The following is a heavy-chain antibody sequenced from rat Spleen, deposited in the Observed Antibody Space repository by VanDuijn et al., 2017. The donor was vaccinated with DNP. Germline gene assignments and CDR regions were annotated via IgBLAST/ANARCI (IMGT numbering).Heavy chain of an antibody. CDR2: ISPGGDTP. D-gene: IGHD1-3*01. Sequence: EVQLVESGGGLAQPGRSMKLSCVASGFTFSNYYMAWVRQAPTKGLEWVASISPGGDTPYYRDSVKGRFTVSRDNTKSSLYLQMDSLRSEDTASYYCARDDYGSYGALDPWGQGVMVTVSS. CDR1: GFTFSNYY. CDR3: ARDDYGSYGALDP. J-gene: IGHJ2*01. V-gene: IGHV5-25*01.